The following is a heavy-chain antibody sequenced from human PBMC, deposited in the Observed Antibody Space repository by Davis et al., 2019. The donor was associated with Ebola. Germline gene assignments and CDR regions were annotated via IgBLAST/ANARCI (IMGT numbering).Heavy chain of an antibody. CDR1: GYTFTSYG. D-gene: IGHD3-9*01. J-gene: IGHJ4*02. Sequence: ASVKVSCKSSGYTFTSYGLVWVRQAPGLGLEWMGWISGSNTNTNFAQKFQGRVTVSKDTSTNTAYMDLRSLTSDDTAIYYCARAPNYDVLTGTSSYYFAYWGQGTLVTVSS. CDR3: ARAPNYDVLTGTSSYYFAY. CDR2: ISGSNTNT. V-gene: IGHV1-18*04.